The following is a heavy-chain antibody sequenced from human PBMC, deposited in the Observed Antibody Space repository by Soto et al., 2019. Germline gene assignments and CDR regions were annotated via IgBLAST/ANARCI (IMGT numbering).Heavy chain of an antibody. CDR1: GYSFTTYA. J-gene: IGHJ4*02. D-gene: IGHD3-10*01. Sequence: ASVKVSCKASGYSFTTYAIHWVRQAPGQRFEWIGWINAGNGNTKYSQKFQGRVTITRDTSATTTYMELSSLRSEDTAVYYCARLLSFGELTLDVWGQGSRVTVAS. CDR3: ARLLSFGELTLDV. V-gene: IGHV1-3*01. CDR2: INAGNGNT.